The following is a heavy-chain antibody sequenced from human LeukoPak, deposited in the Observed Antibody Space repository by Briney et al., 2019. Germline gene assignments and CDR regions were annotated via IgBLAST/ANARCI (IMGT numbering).Heavy chain of an antibody. CDR3: TKDLNHDSSG. V-gene: IGHV3-7*01. CDR2: IKTDGSTK. D-gene: IGHD3-22*01. J-gene: IGHJ4*02. CDR1: GFRFSDYW. Sequence: GGSLRLSCAASGFRFSDYWMTWVRQAPGKGLECVANIKTDGSTKYYPDSVKGRFTVSRDNAKNSLYLQMNNMRVEDTAIYYCTKDLNHDSSGWSQGTLVTVSS.